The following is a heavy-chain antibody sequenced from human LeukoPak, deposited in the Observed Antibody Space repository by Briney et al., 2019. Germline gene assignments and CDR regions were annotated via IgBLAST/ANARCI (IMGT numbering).Heavy chain of an antibody. J-gene: IGHJ3*02. CDR1: GFTFDDYA. CDR2: ISWNGGSI. Sequence: PGGSLRLSCAASGFTFDDYAMHWVRQAPGKGLEWVSSISWNGGSIGYADSVKGRFTISRDNANNSLYLQMNILRPEDTALYHCAKDMGSPAGTTWHAFDIWGQGTMVTVSS. D-gene: IGHD4-17*01. CDR3: AKDMGSPAGTTWHAFDI. V-gene: IGHV3-9*01.